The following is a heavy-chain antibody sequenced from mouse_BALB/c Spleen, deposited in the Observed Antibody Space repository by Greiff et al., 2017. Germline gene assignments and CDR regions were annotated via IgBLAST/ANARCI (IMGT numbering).Heavy chain of an antibody. CDR1: GYTFTDYA. D-gene: IGHD4-1*01. V-gene: IGHV1S137*01. J-gene: IGHJ2*01. CDR2: ISTYYGDA. CDR3: ARSGTGTGGDFDY. Sequence: QVQLQQSGAELVRPGVSVKISCKGSGYTFTDYAMHWVKQSHAKSLEWIGVISTYYGDASYNQKFKGKATMTVDKSSSTAYMELARLTSEDSAIYYCARSGTGTGGDFDYWGQGTTLTVSS.